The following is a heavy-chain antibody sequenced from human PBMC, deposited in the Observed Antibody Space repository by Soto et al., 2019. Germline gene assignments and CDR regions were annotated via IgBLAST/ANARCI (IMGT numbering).Heavy chain of an antibody. D-gene: IGHD5-12*01. CDR3: ARQKGDIVARPPDH. V-gene: IGHV3-23*01. Sequence: EVQLSESGGGLVQPGGSLRLSCGVAGFTFSGSAVSWVRQAPGRGLEWVSGISGGGSTEYADSVKGRFGISRDNSKDTVYLYMNSLRDDDTAVYYCARQKGDIVARPPDHWGQGILVTVSS. CDR2: ISGGGST. J-gene: IGHJ4*02. CDR1: GFTFSGSA.